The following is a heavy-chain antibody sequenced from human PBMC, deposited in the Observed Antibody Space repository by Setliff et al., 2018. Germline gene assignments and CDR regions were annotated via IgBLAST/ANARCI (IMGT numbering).Heavy chain of an antibody. CDR3: ASALIRRVAVAGKSQFDY. D-gene: IGHD6-19*01. V-gene: IGHV1-69*05. J-gene: IGHJ4*01. CDR2: IIPILGTT. CDR1: GYTFTSYA. Sequence: ASVKVSCKASGYTFTSYAISWARQAPGQGLEWMGGIIPILGTTDYAQNFQGRVTITTDESTSSAYLEMSNLRSEDTAVYYCASALIRRVAVAGKSQFDYWGQGTLVTVSS.